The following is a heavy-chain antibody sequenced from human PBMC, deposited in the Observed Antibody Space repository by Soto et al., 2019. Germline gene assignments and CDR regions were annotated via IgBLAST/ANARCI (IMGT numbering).Heavy chain of an antibody. J-gene: IGHJ6*02. CDR3: ARPKRAYDFDV. CDR1: GDSFTSYW. Sequence: GEAVNISCKGSGDSFTSYWIGWVRQMPGKGLEWMGIIYPGDSDTRYSPSFQGQVTISADKSISTAYLQWGSLKASDTAMYYCARPKRAYDFDVWGQGTTVTVSS. V-gene: IGHV5-51*01. D-gene: IGHD3-3*01. CDR2: IYPGDSDT.